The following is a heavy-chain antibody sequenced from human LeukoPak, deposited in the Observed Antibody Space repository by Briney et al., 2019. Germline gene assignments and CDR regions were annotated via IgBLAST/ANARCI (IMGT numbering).Heavy chain of an antibody. CDR3: ARDFAVYYYYYYMDV. J-gene: IGHJ6*03. D-gene: IGHD3-3*01. CDR2: INWNGGST. CDR1: GFTFDDYG. V-gene: IGHV3-20*04. Sequence: GGSLRLSCAASGFTFDDYGMSWVRQAPGKGLEWVSGINWNGGSTGYADSVKGRFTVSRDNAKNSLYLQMNSLRAEDTALYYCARDFAVYYYYYYMDVWGKGTTVTVSS.